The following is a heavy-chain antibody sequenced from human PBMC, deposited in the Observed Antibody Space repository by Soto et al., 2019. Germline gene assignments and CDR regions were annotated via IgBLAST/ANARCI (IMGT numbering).Heavy chain of an antibody. V-gene: IGHV4-31*03. Sequence: SETLSLTCTVSGGSISSGGYYWSWIRQHPGKGLEWIGYIYYSGSTYYNPSLKSRVTISVDTSKNQFSLKLSSVTAADTAVYYCARGSSYKSGAHADYFDYWGQGTLVTVSS. CDR3: ARGSSYKSGAHADYFDY. CDR1: GGSISSGGYY. CDR2: IYYSGST. D-gene: IGHD6-19*01. J-gene: IGHJ4*02.